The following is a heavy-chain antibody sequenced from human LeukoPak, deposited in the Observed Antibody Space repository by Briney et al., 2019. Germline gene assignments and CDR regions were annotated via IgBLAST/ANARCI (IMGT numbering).Heavy chain of an antibody. V-gene: IGHV1-69*13. CDR3: ARANKDYGDYGDPDAFDI. D-gene: IGHD4-17*01. CDR2: IIPIFGTA. J-gene: IGHJ3*02. Sequence: SVKVSCKASGGTFSSYAISWVRQAPGQGLEWMGGIIPIFGTANYAQKFQGRVTITADESTSTAYMELSSLRSEDTAVYYCARANKDYGDYGDPDAFDIWGQGTMVPVSS. CDR1: GGTFSSYA.